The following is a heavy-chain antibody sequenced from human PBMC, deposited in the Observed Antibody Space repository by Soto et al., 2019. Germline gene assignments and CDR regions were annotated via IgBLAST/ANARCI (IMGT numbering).Heavy chain of an antibody. Sequence: QVQLQESGPGLVKPSQTLSITCTVSGGPFSSGGYYWSWIRQEPGKGLEWIGYIYQNGDTSYNPSLKSRVTISADTSKTQFSLKLSSVTAADTAVYYCARGDSTVSSVFDYWGQGMLVTVSS. D-gene: IGHD4-17*01. CDR2: IYQNGDT. J-gene: IGHJ4*02. V-gene: IGHV4-31*03. CDR1: GGPFSSGGYY. CDR3: ARGDSTVSSVFDY.